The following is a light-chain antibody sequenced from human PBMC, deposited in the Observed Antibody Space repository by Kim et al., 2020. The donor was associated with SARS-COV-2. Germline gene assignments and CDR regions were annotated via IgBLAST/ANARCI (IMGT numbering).Light chain of an antibody. Sequence: LSLSPGERDTLSCRASQSVSPYLAWYQQKPGQAPRLLIYDASKRATGIPARFSGSGSGTDFTLTISSREPDDFAVYYCQLRTNWLTSGGGTKLEI. CDR2: DAS. CDR1: QSVSPY. CDR3: QLRTNWLT. J-gene: IGKJ4*01. V-gene: IGKV3-11*01.